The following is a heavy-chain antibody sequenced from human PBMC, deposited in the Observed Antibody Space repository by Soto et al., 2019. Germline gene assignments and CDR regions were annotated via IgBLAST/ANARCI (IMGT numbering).Heavy chain of an antibody. J-gene: IGHJ4*02. Sequence: ASVKVSCKASGGTFSSYAISWVRQAPGQGLEWMGGIIPIFGTANYAQKFQGRVTITADESTNTAYMELSSLRSEDTAVYYCARETSSIATVRLTYSDYWGQGTLVTVSS. CDR3: ARETSSIATVRLTYSDY. V-gene: IGHV1-69*13. D-gene: IGHD6-6*01. CDR2: IIPIFGTA. CDR1: GGTFSSYA.